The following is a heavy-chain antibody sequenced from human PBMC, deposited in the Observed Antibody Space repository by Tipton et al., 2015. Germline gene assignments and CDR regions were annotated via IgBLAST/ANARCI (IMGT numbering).Heavy chain of an antibody. CDR1: GYGFTSYW. CDR2: IYPYDSDT. V-gene: IGHV5-51*01. J-gene: IGHJ4*02. D-gene: IGHD5-12*01. Sequence: QLVQSGAEVKKPGESLKISCKASGYGFTSYWIAWVRQMPGKGLEWMGLIYPYDSDTRYNPSFRGQVTISADTSINTAFLQWHSLEASDTAMYYCARFTDGGYDYFDYWGQGTLVTVSS. CDR3: ARFTDGGYDYFDY.